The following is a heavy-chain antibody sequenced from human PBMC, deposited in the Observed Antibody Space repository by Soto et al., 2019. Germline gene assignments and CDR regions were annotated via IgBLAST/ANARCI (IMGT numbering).Heavy chain of an antibody. V-gene: IGHV1-8*01. CDR2: MNPNSGNT. D-gene: IGHD3-10*01. CDR1: GYTFTSYD. CDR3: ARGVGSGSYYNQYNWFDP. Sequence: ASVKVSCKASGYTFTSYDINWVRQATGQGLEWKGWMNPNSGNTGYAQKFQGRVTMTRNTSISTAYMELRSLRSDDTAVFYFARGVGSGSYYNQYNWFDPWGQGTLVTVSS. J-gene: IGHJ5*02.